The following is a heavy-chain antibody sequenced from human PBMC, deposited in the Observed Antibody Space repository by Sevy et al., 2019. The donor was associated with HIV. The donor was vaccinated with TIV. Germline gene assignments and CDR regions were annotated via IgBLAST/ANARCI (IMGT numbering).Heavy chain of an antibody. V-gene: IGHV4-34*01. J-gene: IGHJ5*02. CDR3: ARGRSYNWFDP. Sequence: SETLSLTCAVYGGSFSAYVWSWIRQPPGKGLEWIGEINHSGSTNYNPSLKSRVTISVGSSQNQVSLKLRSVTAADTAVYYCARGRSYNWFDPWGQGTLVTVSS. CDR2: INHSGST. CDR1: GGSFSAYV.